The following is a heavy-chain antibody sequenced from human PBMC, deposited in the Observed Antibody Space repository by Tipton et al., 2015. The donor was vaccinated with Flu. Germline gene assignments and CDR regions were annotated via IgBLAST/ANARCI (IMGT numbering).Heavy chain of an antibody. J-gene: IGHJ6*02. D-gene: IGHD1-7*01. CDR2: VSPNSGST. CDR3: AWGTWNWEFYGMDV. CDR1: AHTLSGYY. Sequence: QVQLVQSGPEVKKPGASLRLSCKTSAHTLSGYYMHWVRQAPGQGLEWMGWVSPNSGSTNSAQKFQGRVTMTRDTSINTVYMELARLTSDDTAVYYCAWGTWNWEFYGMDVWGQGTTVTVSS. V-gene: IGHV1-2*02.